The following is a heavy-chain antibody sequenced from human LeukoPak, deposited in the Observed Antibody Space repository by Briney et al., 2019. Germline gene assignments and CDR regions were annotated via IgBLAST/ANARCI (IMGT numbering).Heavy chain of an antibody. J-gene: IGHJ1*01. V-gene: IGHV4-59*12. D-gene: IGHD4-17*01. Sequence: PSETLSLTCTVSGASIRNYYWSWIRQSPGKGLEWIGYIYYSGSTNYNPSLESRVAMSVDTSKNQFSLKLSSVTAADTAVYYCARADGDSEYFQHWGQGTLVTVSS. CDR1: GASIRNYY. CDR3: ARADGDSEYFQH. CDR2: IYYSGST.